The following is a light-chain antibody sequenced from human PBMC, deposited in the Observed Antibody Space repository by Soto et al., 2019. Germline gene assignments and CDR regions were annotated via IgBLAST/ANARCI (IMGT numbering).Light chain of an antibody. CDR2: EVS. CDR1: SSDFGTYNY. Sequence: QSALTQPASVSGSPGQSITISCTGTSSDFGTYNYVSWYQQHSGKAPKLMIYEVSNRPSGVSNRFSGSKSGNTASLTISGLQAEDEADYYCSAYTSSLTLYVFGSGTKVTV. J-gene: IGLJ1*01. CDR3: SAYTSSLTLYV. V-gene: IGLV2-14*01.